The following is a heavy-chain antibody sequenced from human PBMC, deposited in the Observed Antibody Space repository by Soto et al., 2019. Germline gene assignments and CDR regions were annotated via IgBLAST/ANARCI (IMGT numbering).Heavy chain of an antibody. CDR1: GFTLGDSY. V-gene: IGHV3-11*06. Sequence: LRLSCAGSGFTLGDSYMSWIRQAPGKGLEWPSYISPGSRYPAYADSVKGRFTISRDNAKRSLYLQMMSLTAEDTAIYYCVRGGGGGLFDPWGQGTMVTVSS. D-gene: IGHD2-15*01. CDR3: VRGGGGGLFDP. CDR2: ISPGSRYP. J-gene: IGHJ5*02.